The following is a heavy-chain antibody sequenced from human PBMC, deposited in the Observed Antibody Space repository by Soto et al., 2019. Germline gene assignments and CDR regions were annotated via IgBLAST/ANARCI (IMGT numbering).Heavy chain of an antibody. J-gene: IGHJ4*02. Sequence: PGGSLRLSCAASGFTFSSYGMHWVRQAPGKGLVWVAVIRYDGSNKYYADSVKGRFTIYRDNSKNTLYLQMNSLRAEDTAVYYCAAAVKHSMDILSGATSGEFDYWGQGTLVTVSS. D-gene: IGHD1-26*01. CDR2: IRYDGSNK. V-gene: IGHV3-33*01. CDR1: GFTFSSYG. CDR3: AAAVKHSMDILSGATSGEFDY.